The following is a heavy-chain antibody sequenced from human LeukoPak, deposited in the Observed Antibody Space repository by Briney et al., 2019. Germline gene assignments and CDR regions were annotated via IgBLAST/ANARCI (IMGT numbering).Heavy chain of an antibody. D-gene: IGHD1-26*01. CDR2: IKQDGNEK. V-gene: IGHV3-7*01. Sequence: GGSLRLSCAASGFTFSSFWMGWVRQAPGKGLEWVANIKQDGNEKYYVDSVKGRITISRDNAKNSLYLQMNSLRAEDTAVYYCVRDLTVGAVFFDYWGQGTLVTVSS. CDR1: GFTFSSFW. CDR3: VRDLTVGAVFFDY. J-gene: IGHJ4*02.